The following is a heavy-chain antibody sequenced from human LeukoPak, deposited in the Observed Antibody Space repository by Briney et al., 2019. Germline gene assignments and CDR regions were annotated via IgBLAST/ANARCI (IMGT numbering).Heavy chain of an antibody. V-gene: IGHV1-8*01. CDR2: MNPNSGNT. CDR1: GYTFTSYD. D-gene: IGHD3-22*01. CDR3: ARENYYDSSGFGSGYYYMDV. Sequence: ASVKVSCKSSGYTFTSYDINWVRQATGQGLEWMGWMNPNSGNTGYAQKFQGRVTMTRDTSTSTAYMELSSLRSEDTAVYYCARENYYDSSGFGSGYYYMDVWGKGTTVTVSS. J-gene: IGHJ6*03.